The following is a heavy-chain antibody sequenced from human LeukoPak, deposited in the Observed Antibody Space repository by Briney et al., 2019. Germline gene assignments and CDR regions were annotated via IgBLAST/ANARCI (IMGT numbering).Heavy chain of an antibody. V-gene: IGHV1-69*13. CDR1: GGTFSSYA. D-gene: IGHD6-6*01. CDR3: ARSSSTYSSSSGSDY. J-gene: IGHJ4*02. Sequence: GASVKVSCKASGGTFSSYAISWVRQAPGQGLEWMGGIIPIFGTANYAQKFQGRVTITADESTSTAYMELSSLRSEDTAVYYCARSSSTYSSSSGSDYWGQGTLVTVSS. CDR2: IIPIFGTA.